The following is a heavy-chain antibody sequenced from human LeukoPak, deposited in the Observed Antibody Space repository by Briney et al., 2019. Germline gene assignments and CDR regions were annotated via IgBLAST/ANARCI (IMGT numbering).Heavy chain of an antibody. Sequence: GGSLRLSCAASGFTFSSYGMHWVRQAPGKGLEWVAVISYDGSNKYYADSVKGRFTISRDNSKNTLYLQMNSLRAEDTAVYYCASYGDRTGAFDIWGQGTMVTVSS. CDR1: GFTFSSYG. V-gene: IGHV3-30*03. J-gene: IGHJ3*02. CDR2: ISYDGSNK. D-gene: IGHD4-17*01. CDR3: ASYGDRTGAFDI.